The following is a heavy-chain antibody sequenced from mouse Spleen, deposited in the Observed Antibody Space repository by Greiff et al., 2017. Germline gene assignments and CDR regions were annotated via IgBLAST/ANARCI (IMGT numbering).Heavy chain of an antibody. CDR1: GFSLISYG. CDR3: AKGYGSSQYYFDY. D-gene: IGHD1-1*01. V-gene: IGHV2-5-1*01. CDR2: IWRGGST. Sequence: VQLQQSGPSLVQPSQSLSITCTVSGFSLISYGVHWVRQSPGKGLEWLGVIWRGGSTDYNAAFMSRLSITKDNSKSQVFFKMNSLQADDTAIYYCAKGYGSSQYYFDYWGQGTTLTVSS. J-gene: IGHJ2*01.